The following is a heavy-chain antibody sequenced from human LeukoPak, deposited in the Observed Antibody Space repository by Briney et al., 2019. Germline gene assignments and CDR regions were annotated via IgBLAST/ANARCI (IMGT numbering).Heavy chain of an antibody. Sequence: GGSLRLPCAASGFTFSSYGMHWVRQAPGKGLEWVAFIRYDGSNKYYADSVKGRFTISRDNSKNTLYLQMNSLRAEDTAVYYCAKDHYVWGSYRYIVDYWGQGTLVTVSS. D-gene: IGHD3-16*02. CDR1: GFTFSSYG. CDR2: IRYDGSNK. J-gene: IGHJ4*02. CDR3: AKDHYVWGSYRYIVDY. V-gene: IGHV3-30*02.